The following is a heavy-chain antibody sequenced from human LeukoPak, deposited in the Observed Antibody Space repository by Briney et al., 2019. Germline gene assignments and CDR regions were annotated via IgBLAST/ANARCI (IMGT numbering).Heavy chain of an antibody. CDR1: GFTFSSYS. Sequence: PGGSLRLSCAASGFTFSSYSMNWVRQAPGKGLEWVASISGSDGSTFYRDSVRGRFTISRDTSANTLFLQMNNLRPADTALYYCTKFDSWGQGVLVTVSS. CDR3: TKFDS. J-gene: IGHJ4*02. CDR2: ISGSDGST. V-gene: IGHV3-23*01.